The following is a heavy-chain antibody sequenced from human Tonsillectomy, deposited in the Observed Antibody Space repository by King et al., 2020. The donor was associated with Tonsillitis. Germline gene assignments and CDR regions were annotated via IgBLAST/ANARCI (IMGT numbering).Heavy chain of an antibody. CDR3: GRSDFWGGYYNF. J-gene: IGHJ4*02. Sequence: VQLQESGPGLVKPSEALSLTCTVSGGSISGYYWSWIRPPAGMGLEWIGRIYSSRSTNYNPSLNSRVTMSVDTSKNQCALKLSSVTAADTAVYYCGRSDFWGGYYNFWGQGTLVTVSS. CDR2: IYSSRST. V-gene: IGHV4-4*07. D-gene: IGHD3-3*01. CDR1: GGSISGYY.